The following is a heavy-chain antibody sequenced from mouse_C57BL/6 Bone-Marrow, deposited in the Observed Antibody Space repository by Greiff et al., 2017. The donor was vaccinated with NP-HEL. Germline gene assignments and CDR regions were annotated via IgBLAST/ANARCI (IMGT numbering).Heavy chain of an antibody. J-gene: IGHJ1*03. D-gene: IGHD4-1*01. CDR2: IDPNSGGT. V-gene: IGHV1-72*01. Sequence: VKLQQPGAELVKPGASVKLSCKASGYTFTSYWMHWVKQRPGRGLEWIGRIDPNSGGTKYNEKFKSKATLTVDKPSSTAYMQLSSLTSEDSAVYYCATNCHPWYFDVWGTGTTVTVSS. CDR3: ATNCHPWYFDV. CDR1: GYTFTSYW.